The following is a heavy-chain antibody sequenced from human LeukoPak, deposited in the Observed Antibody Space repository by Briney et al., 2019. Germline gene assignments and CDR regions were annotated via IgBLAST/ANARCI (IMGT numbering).Heavy chain of an antibody. CDR3: ARGRGNWGSVYFDY. CDR1: GGTFSSYA. CDR2: IIPIFGTA. V-gene: IGHV1-69*13. Sequence: ASVKVSCKXSGGTFSSYAISWVRQAPGQGLEWMGGIIPIFGTANYAQKFQGRVTITADESTSTAYMELSSLRSEDTAVYYCARGRGNWGSVYFDYWGQGTLVTVSS. J-gene: IGHJ4*02. D-gene: IGHD7-27*01.